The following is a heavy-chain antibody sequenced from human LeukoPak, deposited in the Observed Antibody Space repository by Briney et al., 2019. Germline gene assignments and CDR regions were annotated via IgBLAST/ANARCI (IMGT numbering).Heavy chain of an antibody. CDR2: INPNGGST. Sequence: ASVKASCKASGYSFTSYFIHWVRQAPGQGLEWMGIINPNGGSTGYAQKFQGRVTMTRDTSTSTVYMELSSLRSEDTAVYYCARWVSDWYFDLWGRGTLVTVSS. CDR1: GYSFTSYF. CDR3: ARWVSDWYFDL. V-gene: IGHV1-46*01. J-gene: IGHJ2*01.